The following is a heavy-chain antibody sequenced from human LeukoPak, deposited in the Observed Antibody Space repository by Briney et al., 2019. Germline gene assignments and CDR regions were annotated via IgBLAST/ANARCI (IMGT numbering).Heavy chain of an antibody. V-gene: IGHV3-23*01. J-gene: IGHJ4*02. D-gene: IGHD3-10*01. CDR3: AKDSWFGELDY. Sequence: PGGSLRLSCAASGFSFSSHAMSWVRQAPGQGLEWVSGIGGSDGKTHYADSVKGRFTISRDNPKNMLYLQMNSLRAEDTAVYYCAKDSWFGELDYWGQGTLVTVSS. CDR1: GFSFSSHA. CDR2: IGGSDGKT.